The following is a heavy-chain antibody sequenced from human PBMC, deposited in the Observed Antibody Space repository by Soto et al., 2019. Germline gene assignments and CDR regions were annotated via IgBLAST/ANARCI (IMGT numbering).Heavy chain of an antibody. J-gene: IGHJ4*02. CDR2: ISSTTNYI. V-gene: IGHV3-21*06. CDR3: ARESEDLTSNFDY. Sequence: PGGSLRLSCAASGFTFPSYSMNWGRQAPGKGLEWVSSISSTTNYIYYGDSMKGRFTISRDNAKNSLYLEMNSLSAEDTAVYYCARESEDLTSNFDYWGQGTLVTVSS. CDR1: GFTFPSYS.